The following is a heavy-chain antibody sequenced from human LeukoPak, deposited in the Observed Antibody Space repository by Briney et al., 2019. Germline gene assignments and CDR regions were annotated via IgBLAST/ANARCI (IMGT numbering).Heavy chain of an antibody. Sequence: SETLSLTCTVSGYSISSGYYWGWIRQPPGKGLEWIGSIYHSGSTYYNPSLKSRVTISVDRSKNQFSLKLSSVTAADTAVYYCASSWEPHFWGQGTLVTVSS. CDR2: IYHSGST. V-gene: IGHV4-38-2*02. J-gene: IGHJ4*02. CDR3: ASSWEPHF. D-gene: IGHD1-14*01. CDR1: GYSISSGYY.